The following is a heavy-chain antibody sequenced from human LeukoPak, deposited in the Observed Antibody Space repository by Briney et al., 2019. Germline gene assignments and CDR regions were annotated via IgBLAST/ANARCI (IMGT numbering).Heavy chain of an antibody. Sequence: GGSLRLSCAASGFTFSSYSMNWVRQAPGKGLEWVSSISSSSSYIYYADSVKGRFTISRDNAKNSLYLQMNSLRAEDTALYYCAKDQGLRYFDWLGVFDYWGQGTLVTVSS. J-gene: IGHJ4*02. D-gene: IGHD3-9*01. CDR3: AKDQGLRYFDWLGVFDY. CDR1: GFTFSSYS. CDR2: ISSSSSYI. V-gene: IGHV3-21*04.